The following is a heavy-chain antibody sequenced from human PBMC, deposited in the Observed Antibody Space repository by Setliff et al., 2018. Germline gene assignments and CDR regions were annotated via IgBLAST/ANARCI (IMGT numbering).Heavy chain of an antibody. CDR3: ARLVGDCYSVDY. D-gene: IGHD2-21*02. CDR1: GYSFSNFW. Sequence: GESLKISCKGSGYSFSNFWIGWVRQMPGKGLEWMGIIYPGDSHTRYSSSFQGQVTMSADKSISTAYLQWSSLKASDTAMYYCARLVGDCYSVDYWGQGTLVTVSS. V-gene: IGHV5-51*01. CDR2: IYPGDSHT. J-gene: IGHJ4*02.